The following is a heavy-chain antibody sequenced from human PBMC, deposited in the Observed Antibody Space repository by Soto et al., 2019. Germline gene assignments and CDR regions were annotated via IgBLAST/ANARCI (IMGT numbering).Heavy chain of an antibody. V-gene: IGHV4-30-4*01. J-gene: IGHJ5*02. CDR3: ARGDSGSSWYNWFDP. CDR2: IYYSGST. Sequence: SETLSLTCTVSGGSISSGDYYWSWIRQPPGKGLEWIGYIYYSGSTYYNPSLKSRVTISVDTSKNQFSLKLSSVTAADTAVYYCARGDSGSSWYNWFDPWGQGTLVTVSS. D-gene: IGHD6-13*01. CDR1: GGSISSGDYY.